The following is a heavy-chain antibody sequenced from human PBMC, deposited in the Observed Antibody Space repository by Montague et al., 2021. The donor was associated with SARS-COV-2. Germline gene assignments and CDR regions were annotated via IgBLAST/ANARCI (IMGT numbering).Heavy chain of an antibody. CDR3: ARDQSGYSYGYAPYFDY. J-gene: IGHJ4*02. CDR1: GFPFSSYS. Sequence: SLRLSCAASGFPFSSYSMNWVRQAPGKGLEWVSSISSSSSYIYYADSVKGRFTISRDNAKNSLYLQMNSLRAEDTAVYYCARDQSGYSYGYAPYFDYWGQGTLVTVSS. D-gene: IGHD5-18*01. CDR2: ISSSSSYI. V-gene: IGHV3-21*01.